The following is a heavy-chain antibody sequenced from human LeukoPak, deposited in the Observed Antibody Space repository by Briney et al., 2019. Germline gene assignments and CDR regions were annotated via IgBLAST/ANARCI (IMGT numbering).Heavy chain of an antibody. J-gene: IGHJ5*02. Sequence: SETLSLTCTVSGGSISSYYLSWIRQPAGKGLEWIGRIYTSGSTNYNPSLKSRVTMSVDTSKNQFSLKLSSVTAADTAVCYCARDRESYWFNPWGQGTLVTVSS. D-gene: IGHD3-10*01. CDR2: IYTSGST. CDR3: ARDRESYWFNP. CDR1: GGSISSYY. V-gene: IGHV4-4*07.